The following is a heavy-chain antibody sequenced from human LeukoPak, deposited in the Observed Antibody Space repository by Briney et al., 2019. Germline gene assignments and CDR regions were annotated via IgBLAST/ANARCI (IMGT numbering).Heavy chain of an antibody. Sequence: PGRSLRLSCAASGFTFSSYAMHRVRQAPAKGLEWVAVISYDGSNKYYADSVKGRFTISRHNSKNTLYLQMNSLRAEDTAVYFCARLPNTTGTTYAADYWGQGTLVTVSS. J-gene: IGHJ4*02. D-gene: IGHD1-1*01. CDR1: GFTFSSYA. V-gene: IGHV3-30*04. CDR2: ISYDGSNK. CDR3: ARLPNTTGTTYAADY.